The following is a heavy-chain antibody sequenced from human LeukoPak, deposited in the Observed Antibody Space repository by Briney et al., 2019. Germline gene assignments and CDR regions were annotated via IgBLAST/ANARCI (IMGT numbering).Heavy chain of an antibody. CDR3: ATDRRYYDSSGYYPFDY. CDR1: GYTFTDYY. J-gene: IGHJ4*02. CDR2: VDPEDGET. V-gene: IGHV1-69-2*01. D-gene: IGHD3-22*01. Sequence: GASVKISRKVSGYTFTDYYMHWVQQAPGKGLEWMGLVDPEDGETIYAEKFQGRVTITADTSTDTAYMELSSLRSEDTAVYYCATDRRYYDSSGYYPFDYWGQGTLVTVSS.